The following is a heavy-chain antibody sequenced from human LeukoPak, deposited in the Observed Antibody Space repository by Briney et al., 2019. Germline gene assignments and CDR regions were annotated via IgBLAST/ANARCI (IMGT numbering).Heavy chain of an antibody. V-gene: IGHV3-21*01. CDR1: DSTFSRYS. Sequence: GGSLRLSCAASDSTFSRYSMNWFRQAPGEGLEWVSSISSGGHNIFYGDPVKGRFTISRDNAKNSLYLQMNSLRVEDTAVYYCARHGDGFYHGMDVWGQGTTVTVSS. D-gene: IGHD4-17*01. J-gene: IGHJ6*01. CDR2: ISSGGHNI. CDR3: ARHGDGFYHGMDV.